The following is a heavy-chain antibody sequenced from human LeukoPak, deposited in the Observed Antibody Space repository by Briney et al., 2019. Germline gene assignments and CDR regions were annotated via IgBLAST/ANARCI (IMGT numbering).Heavy chain of an antibody. CDR3: ARGPFDY. V-gene: IGHV4-34*01. Sequence: SETLSLTCAVYGGSFSGYYWSWIRQPPGKGLEWIGEINHSGSTNYNPSLKSRVTISVDTSKNQFSLKPSSVTAADTAVYYCARGPFDYWGQGTLVTVSS. J-gene: IGHJ4*02. CDR1: GGSFSGYY. CDR2: INHSGST.